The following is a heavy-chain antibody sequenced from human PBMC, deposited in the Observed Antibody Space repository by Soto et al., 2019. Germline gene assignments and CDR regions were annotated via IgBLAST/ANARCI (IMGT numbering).Heavy chain of an antibody. CDR3: ARRRITMVRGTRNNWFDP. V-gene: IGHV4-59*08. CDR1: GGSISSYY. Sequence: SETLSLTCTVSGGSISSYYWSWIRQPPGKGLEWIGYIYYSGSTNYNPSLKSRVTISVDTSKNQFSLKLSSVTAADTAVYYCARRRITMVRGTRNNWFDPWGQGTLVTVS. D-gene: IGHD3-10*01. J-gene: IGHJ5*02. CDR2: IYYSGST.